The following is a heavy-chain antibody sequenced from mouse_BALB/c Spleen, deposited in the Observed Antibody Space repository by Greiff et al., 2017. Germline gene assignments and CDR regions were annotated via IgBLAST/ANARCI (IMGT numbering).Heavy chain of an antibody. CDR1: GFSLTSYG. CDR2: IWSGGST. V-gene: IGHV2-2*02. Sequence: VQLQQSGPGLVQPSQSLSITCTVSGFSLTSYGVHWVRQSPGKGLEWLGVIWSGGSTDYNAAFISRLSISKDNSKSQVFFKMNSLQANDTAIYYCARGDYYGSSYGWFAYWGQGTLVTVSA. D-gene: IGHD1-1*01. J-gene: IGHJ3*01. CDR3: ARGDYYGSSYGWFAY.